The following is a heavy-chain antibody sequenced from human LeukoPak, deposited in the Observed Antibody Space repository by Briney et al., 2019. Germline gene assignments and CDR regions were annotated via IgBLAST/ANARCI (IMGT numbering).Heavy chain of an antibody. CDR1: GYTFTGYY. D-gene: IGHD1-1*01. J-gene: IGHJ6*03. Sequence: GASLKVSCKASGYTFTGYYMHWVRQAPGHGLEWMGWINPNSGGTNYAQKFQGRVTMTRDTSISTAYMELSRLRSDDTAVYYCARERMYNWNVVLYYMDVWGKGTTVTVSS. V-gene: IGHV1-2*02. CDR2: INPNSGGT. CDR3: ARERMYNWNVVLYYMDV.